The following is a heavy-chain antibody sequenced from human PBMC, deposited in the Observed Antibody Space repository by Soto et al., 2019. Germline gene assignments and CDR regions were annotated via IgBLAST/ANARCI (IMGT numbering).Heavy chain of an antibody. J-gene: IGHJ4*02. V-gene: IGHV3-33*01. CDR3: ARTDTAIANDY. D-gene: IGHD5-18*01. CDR1: GFTFSSYG. CDR2: IWYDGSNK. Sequence: GSLRLSCAASGFTFSSYGMHWVRQAPGKGLEWVAVIWYDGSNKYYADSVKGRFTISRDNSKNTLYLQLNSLRAEDTAVYYCARTDTAIANDYWGQGTLVTVSS.